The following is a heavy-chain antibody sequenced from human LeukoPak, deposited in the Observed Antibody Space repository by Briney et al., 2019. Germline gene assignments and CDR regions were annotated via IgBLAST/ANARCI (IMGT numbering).Heavy chain of an antibody. CDR3: ATEGVHVDKGGYFPH. J-gene: IGHJ1*01. V-gene: IGHV3-33*01. CDR2: IWSDGSKT. Sequence: GGSLRLSCAASGFTFSQTGMHWVRQAPGKGLEWVAVIWSDGSKTYSADSAKGRFSISREDSKNMLYLRMDSLRVEDTAVYYCATEGVHVDKGGYFPHWGQGTLVTVSS. D-gene: IGHD3-10*01. CDR1: GFTFSQTG.